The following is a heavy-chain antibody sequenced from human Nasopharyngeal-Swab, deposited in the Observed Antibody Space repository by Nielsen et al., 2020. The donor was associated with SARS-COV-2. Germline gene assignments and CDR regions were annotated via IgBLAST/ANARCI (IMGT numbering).Heavy chain of an antibody. Sequence: WVRQAPGQGLEWMGRINPNSGGTNYAQKFLGRATLTRDTSRSTGIMELSGLQSDDTAVYFCSRIPRVGGYSYGYDYWGQGTLVTVSS. CDR3: SRIPRVGGYSYGYDY. CDR2: INPNSGGT. J-gene: IGHJ4*02. V-gene: IGHV1-2*06. D-gene: IGHD5-18*01.